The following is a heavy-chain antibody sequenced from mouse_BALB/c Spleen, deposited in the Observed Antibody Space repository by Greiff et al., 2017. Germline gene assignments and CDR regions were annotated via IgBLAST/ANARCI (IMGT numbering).Heavy chain of an antibody. J-gene: IGHJ3*01. Sequence: EVKVEDSGPGLVKPSQSLSLTCTVTGYSITSDYAWNWIRQFPGNKLEWMGYISYSGSTSYNPSLKSRISITRDTSKNQFFLQLNSVTTEDTATYYCARTSVGIPFAYWGQGTLVTVSA. D-gene: IGHD2-14*01. CDR3: ARTSVGIPFAY. V-gene: IGHV3-2*02. CDR2: ISYSGST. CDR1: GYSITSDYA.